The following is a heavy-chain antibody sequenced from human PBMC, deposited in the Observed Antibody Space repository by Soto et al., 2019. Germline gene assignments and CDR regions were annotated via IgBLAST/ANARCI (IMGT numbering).Heavy chain of an antibody. J-gene: IGHJ5*02. CDR2: ISLYSDGT. V-gene: IGHV1-18*01. CDR3: ARVVPGAEAWFGP. Sequence: QVQLVQSGGEVTRPGASVKVSCKTSGYTFSNYGITWVRQAPGQPLEWLGWISLYSDGTNYAHKFHGRVSRTPAASTTTAYRELRSLRSDDTAVYYCARVVPGAEAWFGPWGQGPLVTVS. CDR1: GYTFSNYG. D-gene: IGHD2-2*01.